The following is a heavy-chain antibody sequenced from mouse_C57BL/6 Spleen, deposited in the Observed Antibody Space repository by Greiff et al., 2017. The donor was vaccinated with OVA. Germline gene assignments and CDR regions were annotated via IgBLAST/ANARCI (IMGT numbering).Heavy chain of an antibody. J-gene: IGHJ3*01. D-gene: IGHD2-2*01. CDR3: ARDSDGYDWAWFAY. V-gene: IGHV5-4*01. CDR1: GFTFSSYA. Sequence: EVQGVESGGGLVKPGGSLKLSCAASGFTFSSYAMSWVRQTPEKRLEWVATISDGGSYTYYPDNVKGRFTISRDNAKNNLYLQMSHLKSEDTAMYYCARDSDGYDWAWFAYWGQGTLVTVSA. CDR2: ISDGGSYT.